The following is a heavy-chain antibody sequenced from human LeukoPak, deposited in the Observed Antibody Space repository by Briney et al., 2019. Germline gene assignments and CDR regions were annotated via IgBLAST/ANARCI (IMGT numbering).Heavy chain of an antibody. V-gene: IGHV3-23*01. J-gene: IGHJ4*02. Sequence: GGSLRLSCAASGFTFSSYAMSWVRQAPGKGLEWVSAISGSGGSTYYADSVKGRFTISRDNSKNTLYLQMNSLRAEDTAVYYCAREGQEGYDFWSGYYFDYWGQGTLVTVSS. CDR2: ISGSGGST. CDR1: GFTFSSYA. D-gene: IGHD3-3*01. CDR3: AREGQEGYDFWSGYYFDY.